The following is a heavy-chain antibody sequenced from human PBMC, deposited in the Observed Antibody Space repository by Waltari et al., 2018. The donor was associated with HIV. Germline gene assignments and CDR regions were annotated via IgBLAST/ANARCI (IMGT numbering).Heavy chain of an antibody. Sequence: EVQLVESGGGLVQPGGSLRLSCAASGSTFSYYVLIWVRQAPGKGLEWVANIKQDGSEKYYVDSVKGRFTISRDNDKNSVDLQMNSLRAEDTAVYYCARDGGRRGPFGYWGQGTLVTVSS. V-gene: IGHV3-7*01. CDR3: ARDGGRRGPFGY. CDR1: GSTFSYYV. D-gene: IGHD3-3*01. CDR2: IKQDGSEK. J-gene: IGHJ4*02.